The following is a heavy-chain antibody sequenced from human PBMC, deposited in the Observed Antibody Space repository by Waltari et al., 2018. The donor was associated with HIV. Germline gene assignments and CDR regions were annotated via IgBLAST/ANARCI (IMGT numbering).Heavy chain of an antibody. CDR2: MNPHRGTT. D-gene: IGHD1-26*01. CDR1: GYTFTSHD. Sequence: QVQLEQSGAEVKKPGASVKVSCKASGYTFTSHDIFWVRQGTGQGLGWMGWMNPHRGTTAYSQKCQGRVTMTRNTSINTAYMELSSLRSEDTAVYYCARVRRPSGSYSLSYWGQGTLVTVSS. V-gene: IGHV1-8*01. CDR3: ARVRRPSGSYSLSY. J-gene: IGHJ4*02.